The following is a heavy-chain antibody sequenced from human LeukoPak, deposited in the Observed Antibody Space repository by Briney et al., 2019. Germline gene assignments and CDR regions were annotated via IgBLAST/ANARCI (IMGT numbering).Heavy chain of an antibody. Sequence: GGSLRLSCAASGFTFSSYWMSWVRQAPGKGLEWVAHINQDGSEKYYVDSVKGRFTISRDNAKNSLYLQMNSLRAEDTAVYYCARFSPRSSGRFDYWGQGTLVTVSS. CDR3: ARFSPRSSGRFDY. CDR1: GFTFSSYW. CDR2: INQDGSEK. D-gene: IGHD2-15*01. J-gene: IGHJ4*02. V-gene: IGHV3-7*01.